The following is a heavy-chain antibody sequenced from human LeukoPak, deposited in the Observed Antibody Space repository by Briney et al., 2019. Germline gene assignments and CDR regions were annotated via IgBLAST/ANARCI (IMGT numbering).Heavy chain of an antibody. D-gene: IGHD3-9*01. Sequence: GGSLRLSCAASGFTFSSYSMNWVRQAPGKGLEWVSAISGSGGSTYYADSVKGRFTISRDNSKNTLYLQMNSLRAEDTAVYYCAKSSDILTGYLDYWGQGTLVTVSS. V-gene: IGHV3-23*01. CDR1: GFTFSSYS. CDR3: AKSSDILTGYLDY. J-gene: IGHJ4*02. CDR2: ISGSGGST.